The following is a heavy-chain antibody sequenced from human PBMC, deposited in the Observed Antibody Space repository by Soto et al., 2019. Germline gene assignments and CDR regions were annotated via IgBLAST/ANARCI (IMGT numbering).Heavy chain of an antibody. CDR2: TYYRSKWYN. CDR1: GDSVSSNSAA. Sequence: SQTLSLTCAISGDSVSSNSAAWNWIRQSPSRGLEWLGRTYYRSKWYNDYAVSVKSQITINPATSKNQLSLQLNSVTPEDTAVYYCARDSFLAGTTPYYFDYWGQGTLVTVSS. V-gene: IGHV6-1*01. D-gene: IGHD1-7*01. CDR3: ARDSFLAGTTPYYFDY. J-gene: IGHJ4*02.